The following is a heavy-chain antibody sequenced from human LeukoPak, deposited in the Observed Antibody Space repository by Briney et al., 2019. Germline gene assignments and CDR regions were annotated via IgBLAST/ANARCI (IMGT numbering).Heavy chain of an antibody. Sequence: ASVKVSCRASGHTFSNDYIHWVRQAPGRGLEWMGIINPSGESTNYAQKFQDRVTMPRDTSTGTVYMELSSLISDDTAVYFCARATIAVSSDWYFDLWGRGTLLTVSS. V-gene: IGHV1-46*01. D-gene: IGHD6-19*01. CDR3: ARATIAVSSDWYFDL. CDR1: GHTFSNDY. CDR2: INPSGEST. J-gene: IGHJ2*01.